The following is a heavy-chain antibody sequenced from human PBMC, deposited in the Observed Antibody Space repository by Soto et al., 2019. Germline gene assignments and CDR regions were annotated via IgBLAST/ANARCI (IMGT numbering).Heavy chain of an antibody. CDR3: ARDRLWAVVTADDAFDI. V-gene: IGHV1-18*04. Sequence: ASGKVSCKASGYTFTSYGISWVRQAPGQGLEWMGWISAYNGNTNYAQKLQGRVTMTTDASTSTAYMELRSLRSDDTAVYYCARDRLWAVVTADDAFDIWGQGTMVTVSS. CDR1: GYTFTSYG. D-gene: IGHD2-21*02. J-gene: IGHJ3*02. CDR2: ISAYNGNT.